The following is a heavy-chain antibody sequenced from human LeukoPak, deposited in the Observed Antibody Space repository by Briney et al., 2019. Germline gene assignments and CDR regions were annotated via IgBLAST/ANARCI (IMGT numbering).Heavy chain of an antibody. D-gene: IGHD5-24*01. CDR1: GGSISSYY. Sequence: PSETLSLTCTVSGGSISSYYWSWIRQPAGNGLEWIGRIYTSGSTNYNPSLKSRVTMSVDTSKNQFSLKLSSVTAADTAVYYCARDRVEMATRGAAGYFDLWGRGTLVTVSS. CDR3: ARDRVEMATRGAAGYFDL. V-gene: IGHV4-4*07. J-gene: IGHJ2*01. CDR2: IYTSGST.